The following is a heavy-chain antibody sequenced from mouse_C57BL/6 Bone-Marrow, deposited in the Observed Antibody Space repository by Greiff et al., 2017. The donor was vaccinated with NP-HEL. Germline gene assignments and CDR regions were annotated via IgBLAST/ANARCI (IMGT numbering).Heavy chain of an antibody. V-gene: IGHV1-82*01. CDR3: ARRLGQNYYAMDY. D-gene: IGHD3-2*02. CDR1: GYAFSSSW. J-gene: IGHJ4*01. CDR2: IYPGDGDT. Sequence: QVQLQQSGPELVKPGASVKISCKASGYAFSSSWMNWVKQRPGKGLEWIGRIYPGDGDTNYNGKFKGKATLTADKSSSTAYMQLSSLTSEDSAVYFCARRLGQNYYAMDYWGQGTSVTVSS.